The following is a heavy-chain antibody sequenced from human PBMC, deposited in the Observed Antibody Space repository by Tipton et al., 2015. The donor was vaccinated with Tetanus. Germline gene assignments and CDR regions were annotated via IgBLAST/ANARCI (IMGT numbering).Heavy chain of an antibody. CDR3: ARHDYGDYGAFDI. CDR2: IYYSGST. CDR1: GGSISSSSYY. Sequence: TLSLTCTVSGGSISSSSYYWGWIRQPPGKGLEWIGSIYYSGSTYYNPSLKSRFTISVDTSKNQFSLKLSSVTAADTAVYYCARHDYGDYGAFDIWGQGTMVTVSS. J-gene: IGHJ3*02. D-gene: IGHD4-17*01. V-gene: IGHV4-39*01.